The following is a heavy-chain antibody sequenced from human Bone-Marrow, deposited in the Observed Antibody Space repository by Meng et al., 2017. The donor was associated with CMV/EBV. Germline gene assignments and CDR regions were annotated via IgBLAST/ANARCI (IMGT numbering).Heavy chain of an antibody. Sequence: SETLSLTCTVSSGSISGSSYCWGWIRQPPGKGLEWIANIFYSGNTYYNPSLKSRVTISVDTSKNQFSLKLTSVTAADTAVYYCARETEGYCSRTNCYGGIDYWGQGTLVTVSS. CDR1: SGSISGSSYC. J-gene: IGHJ4*02. D-gene: IGHD2-2*01. CDR3: ARETEGYCSRTNCYGGIDY. V-gene: IGHV4-39*07. CDR2: IFYSGNT.